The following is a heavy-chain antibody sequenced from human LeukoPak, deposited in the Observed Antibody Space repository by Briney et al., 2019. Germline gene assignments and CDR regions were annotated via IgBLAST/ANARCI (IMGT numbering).Heavy chain of an antibody. Sequence: GASVKVSCKASGYTFTSYDINWVRQATGQGLEWMGWMNPNSGSTGYAQKFQGRVTMTRNTSISTAYMELSSLRSEDTAVYYCARTYYDFWSGPHLGEDWFDPWGQGTLVTVSS. J-gene: IGHJ5*02. CDR1: GYTFTSYD. V-gene: IGHV1-8*01. D-gene: IGHD3-3*01. CDR2: MNPNSGST. CDR3: ARTYYDFWSGPHLGEDWFDP.